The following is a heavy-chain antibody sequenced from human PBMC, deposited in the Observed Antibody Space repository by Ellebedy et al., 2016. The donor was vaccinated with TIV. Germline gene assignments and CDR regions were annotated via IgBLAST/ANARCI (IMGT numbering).Heavy chain of an antibody. CDR2: IWNHGNTE. CDR1: GFTVSSNY. V-gene: IGHV3-33*08. Sequence: GGSLRLSCAASGFTVSSNYMHWVRQAPGKGLEWAAIIWNHGNTEYYADSVKGRFIISRDNSKNTLYLQMSNLRAEDTAVYYCARDYSRMALPYYWGRGTLVTVSS. J-gene: IGHJ4*02. D-gene: IGHD2-21*01. CDR3: ARDYSRMALPYY.